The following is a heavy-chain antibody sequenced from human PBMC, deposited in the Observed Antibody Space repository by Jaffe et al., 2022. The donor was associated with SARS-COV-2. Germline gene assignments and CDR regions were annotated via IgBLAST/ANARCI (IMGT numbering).Heavy chain of an antibody. CDR1: GFTFSDHY. J-gene: IGHJ3*02. CDR2: TRNKANSYTT. Sequence: EVQLVESGGGLVQPGGSLRLSCAASGFTFSDHYMDWVRQAPGKGLEWVGRTRNKANSYTTEYAASVKGRFTISRDDSKNSLYLQMNSLKTEDTAVYYCARGSGASSGGDAFDIWGQGTMVTVSS. D-gene: IGHD3-10*01. CDR3: ARGSGASSGGDAFDI. V-gene: IGHV3-72*01.